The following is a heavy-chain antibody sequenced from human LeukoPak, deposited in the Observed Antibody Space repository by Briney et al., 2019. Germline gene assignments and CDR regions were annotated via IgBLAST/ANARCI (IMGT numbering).Heavy chain of an antibody. D-gene: IGHD3-16*01. CDR2: ISWNSGSI. V-gene: IGHV3-9*01. CDR1: GFTFDDYA. Sequence: PGGSLGLSCAASGFTFDDYAMHWVRQAPGKGLEWVSGISWNSGSIGYADSVKGRFTISRDNAKNSLYLQMNSLRAEDTALYYCARGSYFDYWGQGTLVTVSS. CDR3: ARGSYFDY. J-gene: IGHJ4*02.